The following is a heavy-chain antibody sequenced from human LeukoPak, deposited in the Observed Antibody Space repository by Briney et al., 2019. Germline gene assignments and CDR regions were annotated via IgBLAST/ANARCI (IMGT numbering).Heavy chain of an antibody. J-gene: IGHJ5*02. D-gene: IGHD3-10*01. CDR2: IHYSGST. V-gene: IGHV4-59*12. Sequence: SETLSLTCTVSGGSISSYYWSWIRQPPGKGLEWIGYIHYSGSTNYSPSLRGRVTISVDTSKNQFSLRLSSVTAADTAVYYCARDSGTTGEVKFDPWGQGTLVTVSS. CDR3: ARDSGTTGEVKFDP. CDR1: GGSISSYY.